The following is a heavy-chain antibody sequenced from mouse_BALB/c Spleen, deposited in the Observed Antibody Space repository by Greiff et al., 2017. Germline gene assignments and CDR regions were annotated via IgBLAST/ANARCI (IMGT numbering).Heavy chain of an antibody. Sequence: VMLVESGAELMKPGASVKISCKATGYTFSSYWIEWVKQRPGHGLEWIGEILPGSGSTNYNEKFKGKATFTADTSSNTAYMQLSSLTSEDSAVYYCARMSDDYDVRDYWGQGTTLTVSS. V-gene: IGHV1-9*01. J-gene: IGHJ2*01. CDR3: ARMSDDYDVRDY. D-gene: IGHD2-4*01. CDR2: ILPGSGST. CDR1: GYTFSSYW.